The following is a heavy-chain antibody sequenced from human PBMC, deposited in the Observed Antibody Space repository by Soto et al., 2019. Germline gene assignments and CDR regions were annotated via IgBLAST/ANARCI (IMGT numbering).Heavy chain of an antibody. CDR2: ISAYNGNT. Sequence: ASVKVSCKASGYTFTSYGISWVRQAPGQGLEWMGWISAYNGNTNYAQKLQGRVTMTTDTSTSTAYMELRSLRSDDTAVYYCARDVGTTSAWGDAFDIWGQGXMVTV. D-gene: IGHD1-7*01. V-gene: IGHV1-18*01. CDR1: GYTFTSYG. J-gene: IGHJ3*02. CDR3: ARDVGTTSAWGDAFDI.